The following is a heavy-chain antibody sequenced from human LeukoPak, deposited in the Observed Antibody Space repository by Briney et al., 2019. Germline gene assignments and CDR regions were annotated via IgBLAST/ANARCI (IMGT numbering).Heavy chain of an antibody. CDR1: GFTFSSYA. V-gene: IGHV3-23*01. CDR2: ISGSGGST. J-gene: IGHJ4*02. CDR3: AKGGSDYDDHGHSFDY. D-gene: IGHD1-26*01. Sequence: GGSLRLSCAASGFTFSSYAMSWVRQAPGKGLEWVSAISGSGGSTYYADSVKGRFTISRDNSKNTLYLQMNSLRAEDTAVYYCAKGGSDYDDHGHSFDYWGQGALVTVSS.